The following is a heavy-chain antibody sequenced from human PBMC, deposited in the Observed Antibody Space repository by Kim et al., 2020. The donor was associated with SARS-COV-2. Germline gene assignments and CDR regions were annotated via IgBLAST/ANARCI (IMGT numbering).Heavy chain of an antibody. CDR2: ISNRGST. Sequence: SETLSLTCAVSGGSFSDYYWSWICKTPGKGLEWVGEISNRGSTNSYSYPNSRVTLSVDTYTNQFYLWLPSVTAAATAIPYCARGPKASGFSDSCGQG. D-gene: IGHD3-22*01. V-gene: IGHV4-34*01. CDR1: GGSFSDYY. CDR3: ARGPKASGFSDS. J-gene: IGHJ4*02.